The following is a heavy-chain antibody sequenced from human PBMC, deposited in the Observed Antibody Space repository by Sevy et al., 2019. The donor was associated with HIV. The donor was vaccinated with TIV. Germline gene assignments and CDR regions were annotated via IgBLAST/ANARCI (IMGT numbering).Heavy chain of an antibody. J-gene: IGHJ3*02. D-gene: IGHD1-26*01. Sequence: SETLSLTCTVSGGSISSYYWSWIWQPPGKGLEWIGYIYYSGSTNYNPSLKSRVTISVDTSKNQFSLKLSSVTAADTAVYYCARDLSGSYGDAFDIWGQGTMVTVS. CDR2: IYYSGST. CDR1: GGSISSYY. CDR3: ARDLSGSYGDAFDI. V-gene: IGHV4-59*01.